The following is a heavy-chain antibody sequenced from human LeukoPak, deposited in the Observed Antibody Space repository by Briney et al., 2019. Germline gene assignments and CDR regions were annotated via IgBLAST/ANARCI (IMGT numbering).Heavy chain of an antibody. CDR2: ISGSGGST. Sequence: TGGSLRLSCAAPGFTFSSYAMSWVRQAPGKGLEWASAISGSGGSTYYADSVKGRFTISRDNSKNTLYLQMNSLRAEDTAVYYCAKGGGSYGWWGQGTLVTVSS. J-gene: IGHJ4*02. D-gene: IGHD5-18*01. V-gene: IGHV3-23*01. CDR3: AKGGGSYGW. CDR1: GFTFSSYA.